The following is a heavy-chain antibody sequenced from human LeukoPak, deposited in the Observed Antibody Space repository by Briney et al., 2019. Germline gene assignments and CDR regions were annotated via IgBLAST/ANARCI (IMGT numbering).Heavy chain of an antibody. J-gene: IGHJ4*02. CDR3: AKDAAPPSAVQLEREDY. V-gene: IGHV3-23*01. D-gene: IGHD1-1*01. CDR2: ISGSGRST. CDR1: GFSFTSYA. Sequence: GGSLRLSCAASGFSFTSYAMNWVRQAPGKGLEWVSAISGSGRSTYSADSVRGRFTTSRDNSKNILYLQMNSLRAEDTAVYYCAKDAAPPSAVQLEREDYWGQGTLVTVSS.